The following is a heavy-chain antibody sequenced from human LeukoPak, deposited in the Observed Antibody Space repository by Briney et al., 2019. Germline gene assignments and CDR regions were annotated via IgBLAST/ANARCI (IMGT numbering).Heavy chain of an antibody. D-gene: IGHD2-15*01. J-gene: IGHJ1*01. CDR3: ARGLERVVPFFQH. CDR2: INPNSGGT. V-gene: IGHV1-2*02. CDR1: GYTFTGYY. Sequence: GASVKVSCKASGYTFTGYYMHWVRQAPGQGLEWMGWINPNSGGTNYAQKFQGRVTMTSDTSISTAYMELSRLSSDDTAVYYCARGLERVVPFFQHWGQGTLVTVSS.